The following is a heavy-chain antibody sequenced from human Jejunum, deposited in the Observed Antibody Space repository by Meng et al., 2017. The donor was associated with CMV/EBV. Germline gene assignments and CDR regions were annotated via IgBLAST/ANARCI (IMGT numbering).Heavy chain of an antibody. V-gene: IGHV4-30-4*01. J-gene: IGHJ5*02. D-gene: IGHD3-22*01. CDR3: ARGREYYSDTTGYYSNWFDP. Sequence: YYWWWIRKSPGKGLEWFGYISSSGNTYYNPSLESRSRVTISRDTSKNQFSLKLNSVTAADTAVYYCARGREYYSDTTGYYSNWFDPWGQGTLVTVSS. CDR2: ISSSGNT. CDR1: YY.